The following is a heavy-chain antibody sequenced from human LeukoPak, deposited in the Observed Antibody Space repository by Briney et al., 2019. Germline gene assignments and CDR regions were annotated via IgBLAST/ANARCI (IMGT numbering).Heavy chain of an antibody. Sequence: SETLSLTCTVSGGSISSYYWSWIRQPPGTGLEWIGYIYYSGSTNYNPSLKSRVTISVDTSKNQFSLKLSSVTAADTAVYYCARTDYGDYAVAFDIWGQGTMVTVSS. J-gene: IGHJ3*02. CDR3: ARTDYGDYAVAFDI. CDR1: GGSISSYY. V-gene: IGHV4-59*01. D-gene: IGHD4-17*01. CDR2: IYYSGST.